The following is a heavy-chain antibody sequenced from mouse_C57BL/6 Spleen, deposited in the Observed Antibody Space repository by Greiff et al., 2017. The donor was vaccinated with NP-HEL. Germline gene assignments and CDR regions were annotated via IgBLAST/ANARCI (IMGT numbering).Heavy chain of an antibody. CDR3: ARDSWDYFDY. CDR1: GYAFTNYL. V-gene: IGHV1-54*01. Sequence: QVQLQQSGAELVRPGTSVKVSCKASGYAFTNYLIEWVKQRPGQGLEWIGVINPGSGGTNYNEKFKGKATLTADKSSSTAYMQLSSLTSEDSAVYFCARDSWDYFDYWGQGTTLTGSS. D-gene: IGHD3-2*01. J-gene: IGHJ2*01. CDR2: INPGSGGT.